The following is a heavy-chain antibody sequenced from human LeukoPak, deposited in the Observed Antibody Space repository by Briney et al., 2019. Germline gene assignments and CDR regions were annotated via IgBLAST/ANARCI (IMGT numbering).Heavy chain of an antibody. J-gene: IGHJ4*02. Sequence: GGALRLSCSASGFPFIRYAMHWVRQAPGKGLEYVSAISSNGGSTYYADSVKGRFTISRDNSKNTLYLQMSSLRAEDTAVYYCVNTREYSGYLYDRWGQGTLVTVSS. D-gene: IGHD5-12*01. CDR3: VNTREYSGYLYDR. V-gene: IGHV3-64D*06. CDR2: ISSNGGST. CDR1: GFPFIRYA.